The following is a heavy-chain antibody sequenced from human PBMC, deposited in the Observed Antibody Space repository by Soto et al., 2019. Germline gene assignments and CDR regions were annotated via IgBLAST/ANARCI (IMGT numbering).Heavy chain of an antibody. V-gene: IGHV4-61*01. D-gene: IGHD2-15*01. CDR2: MSHSVGT. CDR3: PPVDWWTARTVVDAFDI. Sequence: XETLSLTCAVFGGSVNSGNYYWSWIRQPPGKGLEWIGKMSHSVGTPFNPSLKSRVTISVDTSKTPFSLKTSSVAAADTATYYCPPVDWWTARTVVDAFDIWGPAKMVTVSS. CDR1: GGSVNSGNYY. J-gene: IGHJ3*02.